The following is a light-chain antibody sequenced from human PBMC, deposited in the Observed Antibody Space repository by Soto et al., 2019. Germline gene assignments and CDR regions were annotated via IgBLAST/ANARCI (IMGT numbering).Light chain of an antibody. CDR3: LLNTGDAWV. J-gene: IGLJ3*02. CDR2: DTS. Sequence: QTVVTQEPSLTVSPGGTVTVTCASSTGTVTSGSHSNWFQQKPGQTPRALIYDTSKKYSWTPARFSGSLLGDKAALTLSAVQPEDEADCYCLLNTGDAWVFGGGTKLTVL. V-gene: IGLV7-43*01. CDR1: TGTVTSGSH.